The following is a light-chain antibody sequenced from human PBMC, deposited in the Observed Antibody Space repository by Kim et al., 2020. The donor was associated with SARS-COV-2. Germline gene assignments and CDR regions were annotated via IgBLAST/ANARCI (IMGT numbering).Light chain of an antibody. CDR1: QSVGSGY. CDR3: QQYGSSPYT. Sequence: LSPGERATLSCRASQSVGSGYLAWYQQKPGQAPSLLIYDASSRATGIPDRFSGSGSGTDFTLSISRLEPEDFAVYYCQQYGSSPYTFGQGTKLEI. CDR2: DAS. V-gene: IGKV3-20*01. J-gene: IGKJ2*01.